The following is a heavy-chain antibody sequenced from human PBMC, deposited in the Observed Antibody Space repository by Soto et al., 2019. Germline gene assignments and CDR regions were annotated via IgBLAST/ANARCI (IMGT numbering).Heavy chain of an antibody. CDR2: IYHSGST. D-gene: IGHD4-17*01. V-gene: IGHV4-4*02. J-gene: IGHJ4*02. CDR3: ARVRTTVIFDY. CDR1: GGSISSSNC. Sequence: SETLSLTCAVSGGSISSSNCLILFRQPPGKGLEWIGEIYHSGSTNYNPSLKSRVTISVDKSKNQFSLKLSSVTAADTAVYYCARVRTTVIFDYWGQGTLVTVSS.